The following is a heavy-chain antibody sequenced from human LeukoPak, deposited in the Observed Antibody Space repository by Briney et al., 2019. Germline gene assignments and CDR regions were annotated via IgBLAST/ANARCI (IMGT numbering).Heavy chain of an antibody. CDR1: GGSINDYY. Sequence: SEALSLTCTVSGGSINDYYWTWIRQAPGKGLEWIGYISNSGTTDYNPSLKSRVTMSVDTSNNEFSLRLTSVTAADTAMYYCARVVRGAVTSNCFDPWGQGTLVTVSS. CDR3: ARVVRGAVTSNCFDP. D-gene: IGHD4-17*01. V-gene: IGHV4-59*01. CDR2: ISNSGTT. J-gene: IGHJ5*02.